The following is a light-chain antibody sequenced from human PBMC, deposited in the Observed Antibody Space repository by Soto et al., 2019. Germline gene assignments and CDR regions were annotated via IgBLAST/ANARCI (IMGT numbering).Light chain of an antibody. Sequence: QSVLTQPPSVSGAPGQRVTISCTGTSSNLGAGYNVHWYQQLPGRAPKLLIHDSTTRPSGVPDRFSGSKSGTSASLAITGLQADDEADYYCQSYDISLRAVTFGGGTKVTVL. CDR3: QSYDISLRAVT. V-gene: IGLV1-40*01. CDR1: SSNLGAGYN. CDR2: DST. J-gene: IGLJ2*01.